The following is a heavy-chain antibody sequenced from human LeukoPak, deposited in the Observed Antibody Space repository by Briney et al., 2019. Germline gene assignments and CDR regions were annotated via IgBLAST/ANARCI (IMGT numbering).Heavy chain of an antibody. D-gene: IGHD4-11*01. CDR3: ATYGNGDYFDY. Sequence: PGGSLRLSCAASGFTFSNAWMSWVRQAPGKELEWVGRIKSKTDGGTTDYAAPVKGRFTISRDESKNTLYLQMNSLKTEDTAVYYCATYGNGDYFDYWGQGTLVTVPS. CDR1: GFTFSNAW. V-gene: IGHV3-15*01. J-gene: IGHJ4*02. CDR2: IKSKTDGGTT.